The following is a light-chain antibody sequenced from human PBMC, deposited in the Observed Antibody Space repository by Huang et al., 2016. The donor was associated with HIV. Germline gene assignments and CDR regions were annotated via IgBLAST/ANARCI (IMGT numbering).Light chain of an antibody. CDR1: QSVSSN. Sequence: EILMTQSPATLSVSPGGRAILSCRASQSVSSNLAWYQQKPGQAPRLLIYDASTRAAGITTRFSGSRSGTEFTLTISSLQSEDFAVYYCQQYYNWPPYTFGQGTKLEIK. V-gene: IGKV3-15*01. CDR2: DAS. CDR3: QQYYNWPPYT. J-gene: IGKJ2*01.